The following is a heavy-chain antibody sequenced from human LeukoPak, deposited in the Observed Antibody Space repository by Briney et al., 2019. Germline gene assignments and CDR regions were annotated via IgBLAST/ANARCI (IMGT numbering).Heavy chain of an antibody. J-gene: IGHJ4*02. D-gene: IGHD5-18*01. Sequence: GGSLRLSCAASGFTFSSYSMNWVRQAPGKGLEWVSSISSSSSYIYYADSVKGRFTISRDNAKNSLYLQMDSLRAEDTAVYYCASDHTAMMDYWGQGTLVTVSS. CDR1: GFTFSSYS. CDR2: ISSSSSYI. V-gene: IGHV3-21*01. CDR3: ASDHTAMMDY.